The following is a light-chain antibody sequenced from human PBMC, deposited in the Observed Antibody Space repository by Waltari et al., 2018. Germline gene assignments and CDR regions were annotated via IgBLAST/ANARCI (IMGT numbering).Light chain of an antibody. V-gene: IGKV3D-15*01. J-gene: IGKJ2*01. CDR2: DVS. CDR1: ETVTSH. Sequence: EIVMTQSPAVLTVSPGQRATPSCRASETVTSHFAWYQQKPGQAPRLLIYDVSTRAAGIPARFSGSGSETEFTLTVTSLQSEDCAVYYCQQYNKWLGYSFGQGTKLEIK. CDR3: QQYNKWLGYS.